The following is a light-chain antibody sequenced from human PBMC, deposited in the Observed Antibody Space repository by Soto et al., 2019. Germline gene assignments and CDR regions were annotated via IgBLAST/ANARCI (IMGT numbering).Light chain of an antibody. CDR3: QSYDISLSGYV. CDR1: SSNIGAGYD. CDR2: GNS. V-gene: IGLV1-40*01. J-gene: IGLJ1*01. Sequence: QSVLTQPPSVSGAPGQRVTISCTGSSSNIGAGYDVHWYQQLPGTAPKLLIYGNSNRPSAVPDRFSGSKSGTSASLAITGLQAEDEADYYCQSYDISLSGYVFGTGTKLTVL.